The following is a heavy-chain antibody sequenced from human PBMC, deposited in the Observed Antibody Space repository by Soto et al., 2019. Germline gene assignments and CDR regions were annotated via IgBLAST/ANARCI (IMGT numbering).Heavy chain of an antibody. D-gene: IGHD3-22*01. CDR1: GYPFTSYG. CDR2: ISAYNGNT. CDR3: ARVDNYYDSSGYSENWLDP. Sequence: ASVKVSCKASGYPFTSYGISWVRQAPGQGLEWMGWISAYNGNTNYAQKLQGRVTMTTDTSTSTAYMELRSLRSDDTAVYYCARVDNYYDSSGYSENWLDPWGQGTLVTVSS. V-gene: IGHV1-18*01. J-gene: IGHJ5*02.